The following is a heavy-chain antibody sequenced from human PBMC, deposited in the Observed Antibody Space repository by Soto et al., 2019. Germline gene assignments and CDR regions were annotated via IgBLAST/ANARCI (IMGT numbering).Heavy chain of an antibody. Sequence: GESLKISCKGSGYKFSSDWIGWVRQMPGKSLEWMGIIYPGDSDTRYSPSFQGQVTISADNSISTAYLQWSSLKALDSAIYYCARVGATWYGYFHHWGQGTLVTVS. D-gene: IGHD6-13*01. CDR2: IYPGDSDT. J-gene: IGHJ1*01. CDR1: GYKFSSDW. V-gene: IGHV5-51*01. CDR3: ARVGATWYGYFHH.